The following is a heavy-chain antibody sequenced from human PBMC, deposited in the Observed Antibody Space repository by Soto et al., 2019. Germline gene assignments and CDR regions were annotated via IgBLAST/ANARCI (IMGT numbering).Heavy chain of an antibody. CDR3: ARLVVATIYGGGAFDI. V-gene: IGHV1-18*01. CDR2: ISAYNGNT. CDR1: GYTFTSYG. Sequence: QVQLVQSGAEVKKPGASVKVSCKASGYTFTSYGISWVRQAPGQGLEWMGWISAYNGNTNYAQKLQGRVTMTTDTSTSTAYIELRSLRSDDTAVYYCARLVVATIYGGGAFDIWGQGTMVTVSS. D-gene: IGHD5-12*01. J-gene: IGHJ3*02.